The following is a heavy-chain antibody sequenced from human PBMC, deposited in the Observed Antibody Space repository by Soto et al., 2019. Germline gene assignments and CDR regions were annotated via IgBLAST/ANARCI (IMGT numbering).Heavy chain of an antibody. CDR1: GGTFNTYA. V-gene: IGHV1-69*01. CDR3: AREVQVHTPAFVY. J-gene: IGHJ4*02. D-gene: IGHD3-10*01. Sequence: QVQLVQSGAEMKKPGSSVKVSCQSSGGTFNTYAMNWVRQAPGQGPEWMGDISPMFGAANYAPKFQGRVTITADQASGTSYMKLSSLTSEDTAPYFCAREVQVHTPAFVYWGQGTLVTVSS. CDR2: ISPMFGAA.